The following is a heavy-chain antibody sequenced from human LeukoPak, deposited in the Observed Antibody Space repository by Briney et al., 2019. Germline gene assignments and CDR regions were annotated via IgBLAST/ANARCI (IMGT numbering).Heavy chain of an antibody. D-gene: IGHD6-19*01. Sequence: SETLLLTCGVSGGSIYSHYWGWIRQPPGKGLEWIGDIYYKGNTNYNPSLKSRVTISLDTSKNHLSLTLTSVVAADTAIYYCMGRDTGWNYSDYWGQGILVTVSS. CDR3: MGRDTGWNYSDY. J-gene: IGHJ4*02. CDR1: GGSIYSHY. V-gene: IGHV4-59*08. CDR2: IYYKGNT.